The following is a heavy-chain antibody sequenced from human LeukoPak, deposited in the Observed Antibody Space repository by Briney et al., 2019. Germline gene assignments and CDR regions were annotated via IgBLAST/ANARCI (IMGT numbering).Heavy chain of an antibody. CDR1: GGSISSYY. V-gene: IGHV4-59*12. D-gene: IGHD6-6*01. J-gene: IGHJ5*02. CDR3: AREVIAAHNWFDP. Sequence: SETLSLTCTVSGGSISSYYWSWIRQPPGKGLEWIGYIYYSGSTNYNPFLKSRVTISVDTSKNQFSLKLTSVTAADTALYYCAREVIAAHNWFDPWGQGTLVTVSS. CDR2: IYYSGST.